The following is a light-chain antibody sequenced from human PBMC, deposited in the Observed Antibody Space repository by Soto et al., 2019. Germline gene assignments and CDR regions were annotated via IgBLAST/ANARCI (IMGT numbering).Light chain of an antibody. CDR3: SSYTSSSTLYV. CDR1: SSDVGGYNY. Sequence: QSALTQPASVSGSPGQSITISCTGTSSDVGGYNYVSWYQQHPGKAPKLMIYDVSIRPSGVSNRFSGSKSGNTASLTISGLQAEDEADYCCSSYTSSSTLYVFGTETKLTVL. CDR2: DVS. J-gene: IGLJ1*01. V-gene: IGLV2-14*01.